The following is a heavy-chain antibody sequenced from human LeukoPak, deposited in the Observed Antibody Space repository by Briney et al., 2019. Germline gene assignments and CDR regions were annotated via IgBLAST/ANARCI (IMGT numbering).Heavy chain of an antibody. J-gene: IGHJ6*02. Sequence: GGSLRLSCAASGFSLSSYWMSWVRQAPGKGLEWVATMNEDEREKYYVAYVKGGFTIYRDNAKNSLYLQMNSLRAEDTAVYYCATIWGSLESDWLRDAMDVWGQGTTVTVSS. D-gene: IGHD2-21*02. CDR2: MNEDEREK. CDR3: ATIWGSLESDWLRDAMDV. V-gene: IGHV3-7*01. CDR1: GFSLSSYW.